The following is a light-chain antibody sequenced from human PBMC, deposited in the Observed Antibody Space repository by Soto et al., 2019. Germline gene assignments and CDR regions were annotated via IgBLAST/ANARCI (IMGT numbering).Light chain of an antibody. CDR2: KAS. CDR1: QSISGW. V-gene: IGKV1-5*03. J-gene: IGKJ4*02. CDR3: QKYETFPLT. Sequence: DIQMTQSPATLSASVGDRVTIGCRASQSISGWLAWYQQKPGKAPKLLIYKASILESGVPSRFSGSGSATEFTLTISSLQPEDFASYYCQKYETFPLTFGGGTKVDIK.